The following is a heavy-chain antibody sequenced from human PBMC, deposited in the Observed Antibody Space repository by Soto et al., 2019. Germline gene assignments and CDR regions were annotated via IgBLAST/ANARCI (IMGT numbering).Heavy chain of an antibody. Sequence: EVQLVESGGGLVQPGGSVKLSCAASGFTFSGSAMHWVRQASGKGLEWVGRIRSKANSYATAYAASVKGRFTISRDDSKNTAYLQMNSLKTEDTAVYYCTSTCSSTSCYGYWGQGTLVTVSS. CDR2: IRSKANSYAT. J-gene: IGHJ4*02. CDR1: GFTFSGSA. D-gene: IGHD2-2*01. CDR3: TSTCSSTSCYGY. V-gene: IGHV3-73*02.